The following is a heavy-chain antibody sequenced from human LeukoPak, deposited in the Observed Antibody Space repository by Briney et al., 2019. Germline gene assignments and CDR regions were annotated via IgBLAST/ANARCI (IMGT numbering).Heavy chain of an antibody. CDR3: ARALERITIFGVVPPDWFDP. Sequence: ASVKVSCKASGYTFTSYYMHWVRQAPGQGLEWMGIINPSGGSTSYAQKFQGRVTMTRDMSTSTVYMELSSLRSEDTAVYYCARALERITIFGVVPPDWFDPWGQGTLVTVSS. V-gene: IGHV1-46*01. J-gene: IGHJ5*02. D-gene: IGHD3-3*01. CDR2: INPSGGST. CDR1: GYTFTSYY.